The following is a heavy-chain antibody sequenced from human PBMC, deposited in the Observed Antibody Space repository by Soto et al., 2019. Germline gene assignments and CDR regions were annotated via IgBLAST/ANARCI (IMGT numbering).Heavy chain of an antibody. CDR2: IYWDDDK. J-gene: IGHJ4*02. CDR1: GFSLSTSGVG. Sequence: QITLKESGPTLVKPTQTLTLTCTFSGFSLSTSGVGVGWIRQPPGKALEWLALIYWDDDKRYSPSLKSRLTNTKDTSKNQVVLTMTNMDPVDTATYYCAHRVSPTWHFDSWGQGTLVTVSS. CDR3: AHRVSPTWHFDS. D-gene: IGHD3-16*01. V-gene: IGHV2-5*02.